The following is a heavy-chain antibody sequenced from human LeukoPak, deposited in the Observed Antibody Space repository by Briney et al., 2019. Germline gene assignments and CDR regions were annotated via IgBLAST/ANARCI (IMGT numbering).Heavy chain of an antibody. J-gene: IGHJ3*02. D-gene: IGHD3-10*01. CDR3: ASGLGEGSVAFDI. V-gene: IGHV1-69*04. Sequence: GASVKVSCKASGGTFSSYAISWVRQAPGQGLEWMGRIIPILGIANYAQKFQGRVTITADKSTSTAYMELSSLRSEDTAVYYCASGLGEGSVAFDIWGQGTMVTVSS. CDR1: GGTFSSYA. CDR2: IIPILGIA.